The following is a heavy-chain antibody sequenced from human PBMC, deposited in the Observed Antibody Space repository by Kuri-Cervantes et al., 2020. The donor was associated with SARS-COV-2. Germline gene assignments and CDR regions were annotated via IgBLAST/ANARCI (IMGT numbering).Heavy chain of an antibody. J-gene: IGHJ4*02. D-gene: IGHD6-13*01. CDR1: GFTFSNSD. CDR3: VRHKAAAGIVAPD. Sequence: GESLKISCAASGFTFSNSDMNWVRQAPGKGLEWVSGVSWSGSRTHYADSVKGRFIISRDNYRNFLYQQMNSLRPEDMAVYYCVRHKAAAGIVAPDWGQGTLVTVSS. CDR2: VSWSGSRT. V-gene: IGHV3-19*01.